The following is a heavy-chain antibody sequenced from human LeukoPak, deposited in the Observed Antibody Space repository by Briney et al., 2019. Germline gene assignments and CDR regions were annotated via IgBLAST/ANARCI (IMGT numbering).Heavy chain of an antibody. D-gene: IGHD2-21*01. CDR3: ARSDSYTWFDP. CDR2: INPDNGVT. CDR1: GYTFTNFY. J-gene: IGHJ5*02. V-gene: IGHV1-2*02. Sequence: ASVKVSCKASGYTFTNFYIHWMRQAPGQGLEWMGWINPDNGVTDYAQKLQGRVTMTRDTSISAVYVELSRLRSDDTAVYYCARSDSYTWFDPWGQGTLVTVSS.